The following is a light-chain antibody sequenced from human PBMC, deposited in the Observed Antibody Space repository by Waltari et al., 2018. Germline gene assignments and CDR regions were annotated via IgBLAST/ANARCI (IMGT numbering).Light chain of an antibody. Sequence: QSALTQPAAVSGSPGQSVTIFCPGTSHEDGVFNSVSWYQEHPGQAPRVIIYDVSERPSGVSDRFSGSKSGNTASLTISGLQAEDEADYYCSSQSSNNVVLFGGGTKLTVL. CDR3: SSQSSNNVVL. CDR1: SHEDGVFNS. CDR2: DVS. V-gene: IGLV2-14*01. J-gene: IGLJ2*01.